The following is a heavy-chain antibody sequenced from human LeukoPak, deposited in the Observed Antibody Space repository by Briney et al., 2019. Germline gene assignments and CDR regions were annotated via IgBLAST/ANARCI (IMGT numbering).Heavy chain of an antibody. CDR2: IYHSGST. Sequence: SETLSLTCTVSGGSISSGGYYWSWIRQPPGKGLEWIGYIYHSGSTYYNPSLKSRVTISVDRSKNQFSLKLSSVTAADTAVYYCARLQGGSSGRYKDYWGQGTLVTVSS. CDR3: ARLQGGSSGRYKDY. V-gene: IGHV4-30-2*01. CDR1: GGSISSGGYY. D-gene: IGHD6-19*01. J-gene: IGHJ4*02.